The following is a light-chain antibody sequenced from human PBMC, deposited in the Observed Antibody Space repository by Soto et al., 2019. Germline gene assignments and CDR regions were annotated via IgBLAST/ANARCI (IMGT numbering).Light chain of an antibody. CDR2: EGS. CDR3: CSYAGSSSYV. Sequence: QSVLTQPASVSGSPGQSITISCTGTSSYVGRYNFVSWYQHHPGEAPKLLIYEGSKRPSGVSHRFSGSKSGNTASLTISGLQAEDEIDYYCCSYAGSSSYVFGTATKVTDL. CDR1: SSYVGRYNF. J-gene: IGLJ1*01. V-gene: IGLV2-23*01.